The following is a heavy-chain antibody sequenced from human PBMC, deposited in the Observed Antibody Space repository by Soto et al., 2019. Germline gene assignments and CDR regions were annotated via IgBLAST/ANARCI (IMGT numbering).Heavy chain of an antibody. J-gene: IGHJ4*02. V-gene: IGHV3-33*01. CDR1: GFTFSSYG. CDR2: IWYDGSNK. Sequence: QVQLVESGGGVVQPGRSLRLSCAASGFTFSSYGMHWVRQAPGTGLEWVAVIWYDGSNKYYADSVKGRFNISRDNSKNTLYLKISSLRAEDMAVYYCARGIVGATTTDDWGQGTLVTVSS. CDR3: ARGIVGATTTDD. D-gene: IGHD1-26*01.